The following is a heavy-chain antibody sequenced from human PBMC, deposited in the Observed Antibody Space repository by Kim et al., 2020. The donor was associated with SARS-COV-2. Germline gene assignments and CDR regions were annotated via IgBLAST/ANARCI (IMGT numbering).Heavy chain of an antibody. CDR2: ISYDGSNK. CDR1: GFTFSSYA. D-gene: IGHD3-3*01. CDR3: ARVRTYDFWSGYIDY. V-gene: IGHV3-30*04. Sequence: GGSLRLSCAASGFTFSSYAMHWVRQAPGKGLEWVAVISYDGSNKYYADSVKGRFTISRDNSKNTLYLQMNSLRAEDTAVYYCARVRTYDFWSGYIDYWGQGTLVTVSS. J-gene: IGHJ4*02.